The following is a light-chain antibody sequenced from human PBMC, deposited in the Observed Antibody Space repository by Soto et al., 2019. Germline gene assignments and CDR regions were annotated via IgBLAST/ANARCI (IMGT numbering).Light chain of an antibody. CDR3: QQSYSTPFT. CDR2: AAS. Sequence: DIQMTQSPFSRSASVGDRVTITCRASQSISSYLNWYQQKPGKAPNLLIYAASSLQSGVPSRFSGSASGTDFTLTISSLHPEDFATYYCQQSYSTPFTFGQGTKLEIK. V-gene: IGKV1-39*01. J-gene: IGKJ2*01. CDR1: QSISSY.